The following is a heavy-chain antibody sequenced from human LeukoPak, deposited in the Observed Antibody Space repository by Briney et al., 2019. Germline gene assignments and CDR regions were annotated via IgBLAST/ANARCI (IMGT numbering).Heavy chain of an antibody. CDR1: GYSFTSYW. D-gene: IGHD3-22*01. Sequence: GESLKISYKGSGYSFTSYWIGWVRQMPGKGLEWMGIIYPGDSDTRYSPSFQGQVTISADKSISTAYLQWSSLKASDTAVYYCARPRDSSGYYYGAFDIWGQGTMVTVSS. J-gene: IGHJ3*02. CDR2: IYPGDSDT. CDR3: ARPRDSSGYYYGAFDI. V-gene: IGHV5-51*01.